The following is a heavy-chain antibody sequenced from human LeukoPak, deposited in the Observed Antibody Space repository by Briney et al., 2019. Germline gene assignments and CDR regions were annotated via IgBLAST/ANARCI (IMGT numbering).Heavy chain of an antibody. CDR3: ARHERGSSDWFDP. Sequence: SETLSLTCTVSGGSISSTIYYWGWIRQPPGKGLEWIGSIYYSGNTYYNPSLKSRVTISVDTSKNQSSLKLNSVTAADTAVYYCARHERGSSDWFDPWGQGTLVTVSS. V-gene: IGHV4-39*01. J-gene: IGHJ5*02. CDR2: IYYSGNT. CDR1: GGSISSTIYY. D-gene: IGHD6-6*01.